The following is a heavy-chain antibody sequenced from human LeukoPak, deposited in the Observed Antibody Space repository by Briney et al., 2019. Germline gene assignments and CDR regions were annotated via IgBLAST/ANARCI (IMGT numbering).Heavy chain of an antibody. V-gene: IGHV7-4-1*01. Sequence: ASVKVSCKASGYTFTSYAMNWVRQAPGQGLEWMGWINTNTGNPTYAQGFTGRFVFSLDTSVSTAYLQICSLKAEDTAVYYCARTYYYGSGSYYSPESYSGDDAFDIWGQGTMVTASS. J-gene: IGHJ3*02. CDR2: INTNTGNP. CDR1: GYTFTSYA. CDR3: ARTYYYGSGSYYSPESYSGDDAFDI. D-gene: IGHD3-10*01.